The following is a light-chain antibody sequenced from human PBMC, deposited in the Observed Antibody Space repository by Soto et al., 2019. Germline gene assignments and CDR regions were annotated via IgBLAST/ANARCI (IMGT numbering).Light chain of an antibody. CDR3: QHYNSYPWT. Sequence: DIQMTQSPSTLSTSVGDRVTITCRASQSISSWLAWYQQKPGKAPKLLIYKASSLESGVPSRFSGSGSGTEFTLTISSLQPDDFETYYGQHYNSYPWTFGQGTKVEIK. J-gene: IGKJ1*01. CDR2: KAS. V-gene: IGKV1-5*03. CDR1: QSISSW.